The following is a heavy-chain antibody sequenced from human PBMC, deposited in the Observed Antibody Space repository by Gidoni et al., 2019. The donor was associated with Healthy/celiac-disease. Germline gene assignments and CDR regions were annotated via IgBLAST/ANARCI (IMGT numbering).Heavy chain of an antibody. CDR2: YGTA. CDR3: ARASVGSLHYYYGMDV. V-gene: IGHV1-69*01. J-gene: IGHJ6*02. D-gene: IGHD3-10*01. Sequence: YGTANYAQKFQGRVTITADESTSTAYMELSSLRSEDTAVYYCARASVGSLHYYYGMDVWGQGTTVTVSS.